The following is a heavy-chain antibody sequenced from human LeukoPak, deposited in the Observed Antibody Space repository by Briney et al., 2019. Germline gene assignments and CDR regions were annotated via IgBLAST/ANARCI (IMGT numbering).Heavy chain of an antibody. D-gene: IGHD6-25*01. Sequence: GGSQRLSCVASGFTFSDAWMSWVRQAPGKGLEWVGRIKSKIDGGTIDYGAPVKGRFTISRDDSRNTLYLQMNSLKTEDTAVYYCTTRRQDGCWGQGTLVTVSS. CDR3: TTRRQDGC. CDR1: GFTFSDAW. V-gene: IGHV3-15*01. CDR2: IKSKIDGGTI. J-gene: IGHJ4*02.